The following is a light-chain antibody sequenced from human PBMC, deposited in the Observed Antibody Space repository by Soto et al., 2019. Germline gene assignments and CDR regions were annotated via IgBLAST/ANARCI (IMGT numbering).Light chain of an antibody. J-gene: IGLJ1*01. V-gene: IGLV1-40*01. Sequence: QSALTQPPSVSGAPGQRVTISCTGSSSNIGAGFDVHWYHQIAGTAPKLLIYGNSNRPSGVPDRFSGSKSGTSASLAISGLQAEDEADYYCNSYTTSSTYVFGTGTKLTVL. CDR1: SSNIGAGFD. CDR3: NSYTTSSTYV. CDR2: GNS.